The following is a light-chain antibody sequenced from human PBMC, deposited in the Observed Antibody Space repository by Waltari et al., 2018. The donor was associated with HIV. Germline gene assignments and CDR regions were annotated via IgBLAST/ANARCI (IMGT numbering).Light chain of an antibody. CDR3: LLSYFGVRV. V-gene: IGLV7-46*01. J-gene: IGLJ3*02. CDR2: ATE. CDR1: AGTVSRNHY. Sequence: QVVVTQEPSLSVSPGGTVTVTCAPVAGTVSRNHYTHCFQLKPGQAPRTPIYATEKRHPWTPFRFAGSLIGGRAALLLAGALPDDEADYYCLLSYFGVRVFGGGTKLTV.